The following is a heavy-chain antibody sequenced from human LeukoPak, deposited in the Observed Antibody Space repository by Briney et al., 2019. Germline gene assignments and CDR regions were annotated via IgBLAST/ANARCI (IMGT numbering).Heavy chain of an antibody. Sequence: GGSLRLSCAASGFTFSTYAMSWVRQAPGKGLEWVSAISGNGGRAYYADSAKGRFTISRDNSKSTLYLQMNSLRAADTAVYYCAKEAEYSTSGYFEYWGQGSLVTVSS. CDR1: GFTFSTYA. D-gene: IGHD6-6*01. J-gene: IGHJ4*02. CDR2: ISGNGGRA. V-gene: IGHV3-23*01. CDR3: AKEAEYSTSGYFEY.